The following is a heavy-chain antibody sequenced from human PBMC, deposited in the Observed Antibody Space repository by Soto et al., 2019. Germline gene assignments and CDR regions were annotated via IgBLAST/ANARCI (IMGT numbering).Heavy chain of an antibody. D-gene: IGHD3-3*01. V-gene: IGHV1-2*02. J-gene: IGHJ4*02. Sequence: ASVKVSCKASGYTFTGYYMHWVRQAPGQGLEWMGWINPNSGGTNYAQKFQGRVTMTRDTSISTAYMELSRLRSDDTAVYYCARRNFEVFWSGYYFFDYWGQGTLVTVSS. CDR2: INPNSGGT. CDR3: ARRNFEVFWSGYYFFDY. CDR1: GYTFTGYY.